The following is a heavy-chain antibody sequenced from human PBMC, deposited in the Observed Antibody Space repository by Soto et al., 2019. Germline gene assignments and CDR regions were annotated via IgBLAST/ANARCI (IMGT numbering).Heavy chain of an antibody. CDR1: GFTFSSYS. CDR2: ISSSSSYI. Sequence: PGGSLRLSCAASGFTFSSYSMNWVRQAPGKGLEWVSSISSSSSYIYYADSVKGRFTISRDNAKNSLYLQLNSLRVEDTAVYYCARNKGTVTTGYFDYWGQGTLGTVS. J-gene: IGHJ4*02. V-gene: IGHV3-21*01. D-gene: IGHD4-17*01. CDR3: ARNKGTVTTGYFDY.